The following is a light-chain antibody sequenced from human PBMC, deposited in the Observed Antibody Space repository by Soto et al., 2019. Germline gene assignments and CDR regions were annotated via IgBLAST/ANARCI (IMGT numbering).Light chain of an antibody. CDR3: QQRGSWPLT. Sequence: EVVLTQSPATLSLYPRERATLSCRASQSVGNYLAGYQQKPGQAPRLLIYDASNRATGVPARFSGSGSGTDFTLTIGSLAPEDFAVYYCQQRGSWPLTFGGGTTVEIK. CDR2: DAS. J-gene: IGKJ4*01. CDR1: QSVGNY. V-gene: IGKV3-11*01.